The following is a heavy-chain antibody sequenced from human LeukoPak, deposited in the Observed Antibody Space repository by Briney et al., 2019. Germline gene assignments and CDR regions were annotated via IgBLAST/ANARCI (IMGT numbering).Heavy chain of an antibody. CDR3: VASYGGYVLDY. CDR1: GGSIGSYH. V-gene: IGHV4-59*01. CDR2: VFNNGGT. D-gene: IGHD5-12*01. Sequence: SETLSLTCTVSGGSIGSYHWNWIRQPSRKGLEWIGIVFNNGGTKHNPSLKSRVAISVDTSKNQLALKLTSVTAANTAVYYCVASYGGYVLDYWGQGALVIVSS. J-gene: IGHJ4*02.